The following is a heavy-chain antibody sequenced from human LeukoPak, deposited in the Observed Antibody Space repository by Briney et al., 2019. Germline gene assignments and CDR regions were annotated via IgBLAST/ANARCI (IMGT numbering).Heavy chain of an antibody. V-gene: IGHV4-59*01. Sequence: PETLSLTCTVSGGSISTYYWSWIRQPPGKGLEWIGYIYYRGTTGYDPSLKSRVTLSVDTSKNQFSLKLSSVTAADTAVYYCVRAYYDSSGYFKIDYWGQGTLVTVSS. CDR2: IYYRGTT. J-gene: IGHJ4*02. CDR1: GGSISTYY. D-gene: IGHD3-22*01. CDR3: VRAYYDSSGYFKIDY.